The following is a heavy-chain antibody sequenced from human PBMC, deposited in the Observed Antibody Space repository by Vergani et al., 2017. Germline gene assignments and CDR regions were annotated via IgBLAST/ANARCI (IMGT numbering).Heavy chain of an antibody. V-gene: IGHV6-1*01. Sequence: QVQLQQSGPGLVKPSQTLSLTCAISGDSVSSNSAAWNWIRQSPSRGLEWLGRTYYRSKWYNAYAVSVKSRVTINPDTSKNQFSLQLNSVTPEDTAVYYCARGGLRFFNYYYYYMDVWGKGTTVTVSS. CDR3: ARGGLRFFNYYYYYMDV. D-gene: IGHD3-3*01. CDR1: GDSVSSNSAA. J-gene: IGHJ6*03. CDR2: TYYRSKWYN.